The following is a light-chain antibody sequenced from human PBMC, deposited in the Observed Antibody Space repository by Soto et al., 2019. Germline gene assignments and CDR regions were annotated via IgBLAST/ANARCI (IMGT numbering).Light chain of an antibody. CDR1: SSDVGGYNY. CDR3: SSYAGSNNHWV. CDR2: EVS. Sequence: QSALTQPPSASGSPGQSVTISCTGTSSDVGGYNYVSWYQQHPGKAPKLTIYEVSKRPSGVPDRFSGSKSGNTASLTVSGLQAEDEADYYCSSYAGSNNHWVFGGGTKLTVL. J-gene: IGLJ3*02. V-gene: IGLV2-8*01.